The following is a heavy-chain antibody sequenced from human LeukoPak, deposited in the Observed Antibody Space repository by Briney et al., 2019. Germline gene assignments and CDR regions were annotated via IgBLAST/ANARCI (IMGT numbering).Heavy chain of an antibody. Sequence: GGSLRLSCAASGFTFSSYWMSWVRQAPGEGLEWGANIKKDGSEKYYVDSVKGRFTVSRDNAQNSLFLQMNSLRADDTAVYYCARDGGYTYGRPDFWGQGTLVTVSS. CDR3: ARDGGYTYGRPDF. D-gene: IGHD5-18*01. CDR2: IKKDGSEK. J-gene: IGHJ4*02. CDR1: GFTFSSYW. V-gene: IGHV3-7*03.